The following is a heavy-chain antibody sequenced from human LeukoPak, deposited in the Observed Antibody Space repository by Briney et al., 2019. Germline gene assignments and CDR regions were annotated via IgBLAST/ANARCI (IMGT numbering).Heavy chain of an antibody. CDR2: IYPTDSDT. V-gene: IGHV5-51*01. CDR1: GYTFTSYW. D-gene: IGHD5-12*01. CDR3: ARRGYSGYDLQYFDS. Sequence: GESLKISCKGSGYTFTSYWIAWVRQMPGKGLEWVGLIYPTDSDTRYSPSFQGQVTISADESISTAYLQWNSLKASDTAMYYCARRGYSGYDLQYFDSWGQGTLVTVSS. J-gene: IGHJ4*02.